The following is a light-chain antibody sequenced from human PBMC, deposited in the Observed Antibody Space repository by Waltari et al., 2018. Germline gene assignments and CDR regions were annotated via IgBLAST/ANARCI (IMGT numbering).Light chain of an antibody. J-gene: IGKJ4*01. CDR3: QQYGNSPFT. Sequence: EIVLTQSPATLSLSPGERATLSCGASQTVSSNYLAWYQHKPGLAPRLLIYDASGRPTGIPERFSGSGSVTDFTLTINRLEPEDFAVYYCQQYGNSPFTFGGGTKVDIK. V-gene: IGKV3D-20*01. CDR1: QTVSSNY. CDR2: DAS.